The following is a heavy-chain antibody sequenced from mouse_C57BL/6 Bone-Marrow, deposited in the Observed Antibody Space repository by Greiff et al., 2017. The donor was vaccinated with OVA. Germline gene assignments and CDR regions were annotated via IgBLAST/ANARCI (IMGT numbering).Heavy chain of an antibody. V-gene: IGHV1-9*01. Sequence: QVQLQQSGAELMKPGASVKLSCKATGYTFTGYWIEWVKQRPGHGLEWIGEILPGSGSTNYNEKFKGKATFTAATSSNTAYLQLSSLTTEDSALSSCARSLLLRGFAYWGPGTLVTVSA. D-gene: IGHD1-1*01. CDR1: GYTFTGYW. CDR3: ARSLLLRGFAY. J-gene: IGHJ3*01. CDR2: ILPGSGST.